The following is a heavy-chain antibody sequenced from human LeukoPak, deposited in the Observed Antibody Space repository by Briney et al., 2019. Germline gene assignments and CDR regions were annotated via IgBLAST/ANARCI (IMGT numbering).Heavy chain of an antibody. J-gene: IGHJ4*02. CDR3: ARGETTGGTLDY. CDR1: GFTFSSYS. D-gene: IGHD1-1*01. CDR2: ISSSSSYI. Sequence: GGSLRLSCAASGFTFSSYSMNWVRQAPGKGLEWVSSISSSSSYIHYADSVKGRFTISRDNAKNSLYLQMNSLRAEDTAVYYCARGETTGGTLDYWGQGTLVTVSS. V-gene: IGHV3-21*01.